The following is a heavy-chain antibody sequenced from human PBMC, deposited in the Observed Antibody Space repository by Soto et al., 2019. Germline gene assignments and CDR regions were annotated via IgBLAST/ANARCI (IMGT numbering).Heavy chain of an antibody. D-gene: IGHD1-26*01. CDR1: GFTFRSYA. J-gene: IGHJ4*02. CDR2: ISGSGDST. V-gene: IGHV3-23*01. CDR3: ARRGSGSYYDY. Sequence: EVQRLDSGGGLLQPGGSLGLSCAASGFTFRSYALRGVRQAPVKGLEWVSAISGSGDSTYYADSVKGRFTISRDNSKNTLYLQMNSLRAEDTAVYYCARRGSGSYYDYWGQGTLVTVSS.